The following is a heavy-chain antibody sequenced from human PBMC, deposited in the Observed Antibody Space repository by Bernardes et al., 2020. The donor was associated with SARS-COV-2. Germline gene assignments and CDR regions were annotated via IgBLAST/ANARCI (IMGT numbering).Heavy chain of an antibody. CDR2: INTNTGNP. V-gene: IGHV7-4-1*02. CDR1: GYSFTSYA. D-gene: IGHD3-10*01. Sequence: ASVKVSCKASGYSFTSYAMNWVRQAPGQGLEWMGWINTNTGNPTYAQGFTGRFVFSLDTSVSTAYLQISSLKAEDTAVYYCARDRWFGELLATYNWFDPWGQGTLVTVSS. CDR3: ARDRWFGELLATYNWFDP. J-gene: IGHJ5*02.